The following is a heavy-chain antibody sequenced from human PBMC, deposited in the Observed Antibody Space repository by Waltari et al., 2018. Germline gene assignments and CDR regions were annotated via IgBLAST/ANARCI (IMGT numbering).Heavy chain of an antibody. Sequence: QVQLQESGPGLVKPSQTLSLTCTVSGGSISSGGYYWSWIRQNPGKGLEWVGYSYHSGSTYYNPSLKSRVTISVDRSKNQFSLKLSSVTAADTAVYYCAREAVVVVAALGGFDPWGQGTLVTVSS. CDR3: AREAVVVVAALGGFDP. V-gene: IGHV4-31*03. CDR2: SYHSGST. CDR1: GGSISSGGYY. D-gene: IGHD2-15*01. J-gene: IGHJ5*02.